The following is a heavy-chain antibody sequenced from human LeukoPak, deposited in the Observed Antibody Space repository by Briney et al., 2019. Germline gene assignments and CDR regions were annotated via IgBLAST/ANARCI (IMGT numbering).Heavy chain of an antibody. CDR1: GGSFSGYY. CDR2: INHSGST. D-gene: IGHD3-10*01. J-gene: IGHJ4*02. V-gene: IGHV4-34*01. Sequence: SETLSLTCAVYGGSFSGYYWSWIRQPPEKGIEWIGEINHSGSTNYNPSLKSRVTISVDTPKNQFSLKLSSVTAADTAVYYCARDPFGEGGINYWGQGTLVTVSS. CDR3: ARDPFGEGGINY.